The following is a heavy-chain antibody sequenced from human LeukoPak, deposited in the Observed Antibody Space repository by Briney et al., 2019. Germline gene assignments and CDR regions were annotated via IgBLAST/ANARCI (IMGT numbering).Heavy chain of an antibody. J-gene: IGHJ6*02. CDR2: ISGSGGST. Sequence: GGSLRLSCAASGFTFSSYAMSWVRQALGKGLEWVSAISGSGGSTYYADSVKGRFTISRDNSKNTLYLQMNSLRAEDTAVYYCAKDSSYTGYYYYGMDVWGQGTTVTVSS. CDR3: AKDSSYTGYYYYGMDV. CDR1: GFTFSSYA. V-gene: IGHV3-23*01. D-gene: IGHD4-11*01.